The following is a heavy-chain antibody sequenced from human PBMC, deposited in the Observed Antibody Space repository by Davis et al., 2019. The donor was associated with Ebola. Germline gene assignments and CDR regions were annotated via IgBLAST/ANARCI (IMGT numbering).Heavy chain of an antibody. CDR2: INPNTGDT. CDR3: ARLTMIPTAVDFDS. CDR1: EYTFTGYY. J-gene: IGHJ4*02. D-gene: IGHD3-22*01. Sequence: AASVKVSCKASEYTFTGYYIHWVRQAPGQGPEWMGRINPNTGDTNYAQIFQGRVAMTRDMSISTAYMELSRLRSDDTALYYCARLTMIPTAVDFDSWGQGTLVTVSS. V-gene: IGHV1-2*06.